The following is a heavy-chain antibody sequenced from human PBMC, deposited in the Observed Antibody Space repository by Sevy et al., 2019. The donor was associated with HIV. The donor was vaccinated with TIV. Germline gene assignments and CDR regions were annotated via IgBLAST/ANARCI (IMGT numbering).Heavy chain of an antibody. V-gene: IGHV3-30*09. CDR1: GFTFSTYA. CDR3: ARVSVTYCTDDCYHCFDY. Sequence: GGSLRLSCAASGFTFSTYALLWVRQAPGKGLEWVSLISYDGNKEYYSNSVRGRFAISRDDSKTTLFLQMNSLRVEDTAVYYCARVSVTYCTDDCYHCFDYWGQGTLVTVSS. J-gene: IGHJ4*02. CDR2: ISYDGNKE. D-gene: IGHD2-21*02.